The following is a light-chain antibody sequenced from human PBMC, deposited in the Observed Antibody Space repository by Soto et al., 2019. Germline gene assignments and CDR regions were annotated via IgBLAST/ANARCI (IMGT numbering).Light chain of an antibody. CDR2: QVT. J-gene: IGLJ2*01. V-gene: IGLV2-8*01. Sequence: QSALTQPPSASGSPGQSVTISCTGTSSDIGAYNYVSWYRQYPDKAPKLLVYQVTKRPSGVPDRFSGSKSGNTAALTVSGLQPEDEAVYYCSSYAGSLVVFGGGTQLTVL. CDR1: SSDIGAYNY. CDR3: SSYAGSLVV.